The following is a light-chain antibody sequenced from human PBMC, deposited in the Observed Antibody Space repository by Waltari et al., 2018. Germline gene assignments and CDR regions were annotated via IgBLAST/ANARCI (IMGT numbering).Light chain of an antibody. CDR2: LGS. V-gene: IGKV2-28*01. CDR3: MQPLHTPYT. J-gene: IGKJ2*01. Sequence: DIVMTQSPLSLPVTPGEPASISCKSSQSLLRGNGYNYLDWYVQKPGQSPQLLIYLGSTRASGVPDRVSGSGTGTDFTLKISRVEAEDVGIYYCMQPLHTPYTFAQGTKLEI. CDR1: QSLLRGNGYNY.